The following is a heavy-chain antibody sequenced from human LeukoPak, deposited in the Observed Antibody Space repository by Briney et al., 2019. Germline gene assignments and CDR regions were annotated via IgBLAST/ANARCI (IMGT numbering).Heavy chain of an antibody. D-gene: IGHD4-17*01. CDR1: GGSISSYY. CDR2: IYYSGST. J-gene: IGHJ5*02. V-gene: IGHV4-59*08. CDR3: ARIGSGDYLLRGWFDP. Sequence: SETLSLTCTVSGGSISSYYWSWIRQPPGKGLEWIGYIYYSGSTYYNPSLKSRVTISVDTSKNQFSLKLSSVTAADTAVYYCARIGSGDYLLRGWFDPWGQGTLVTVSS.